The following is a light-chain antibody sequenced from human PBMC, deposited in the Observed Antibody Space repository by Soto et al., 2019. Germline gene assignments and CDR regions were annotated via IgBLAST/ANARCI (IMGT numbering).Light chain of an antibody. V-gene: IGLV2-11*01. CDR3: CSYAGSYTHYV. Sequence: QSVLTQPRSVSGSPGQSVTISCTGTSSDVGGYNYVSWYQQHPGKAPKLMIYDVSKRPSGVPDRFSGSKSGNTASLTISRLQAEDEADYYCCSYAGSYTHYVFGTGTKVTVL. J-gene: IGLJ1*01. CDR2: DVS. CDR1: SSDVGGYNY.